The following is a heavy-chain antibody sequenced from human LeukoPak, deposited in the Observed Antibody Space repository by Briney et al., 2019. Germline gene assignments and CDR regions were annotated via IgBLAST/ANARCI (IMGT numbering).Heavy chain of an antibody. V-gene: IGHV3-7*01. Sequence: GGSLRLSCAASGFSFSDYSMEWVRQAPGKGLEWVANIKQDGSEKFYVGSVKGRFTISRDNAKNSLYLQMNSLRAEDTAVYYCGGGLVRGPKDYWGQGTLVTVSS. CDR3: GGGLVRGPKDY. J-gene: IGHJ4*02. CDR2: IKQDGSEK. CDR1: GFSFSDYS. D-gene: IGHD3-10*01.